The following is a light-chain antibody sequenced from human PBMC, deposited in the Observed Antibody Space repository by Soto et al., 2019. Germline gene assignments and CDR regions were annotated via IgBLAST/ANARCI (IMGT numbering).Light chain of an antibody. CDR2: DVS. CDR1: SSDVGGYNY. CDR3: SSYTSSSTHWV. J-gene: IGLJ3*02. Sequence: QSVLTQPASVSGSPGQSITISCTGTSSDVGGYNYVSWYQQHPGKAPKLMIYDVSNRPSGVSNRFSGSKSGNTASLTISGLQAEDEADCYCSSYTSSSTHWVFGGGTKLTVL. V-gene: IGLV2-14*01.